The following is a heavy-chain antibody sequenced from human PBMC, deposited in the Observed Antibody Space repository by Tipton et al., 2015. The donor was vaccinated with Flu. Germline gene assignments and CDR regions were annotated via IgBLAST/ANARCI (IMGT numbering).Heavy chain of an antibody. D-gene: IGHD2-15*01. V-gene: IGHV4-59*01. Sequence: TLSLTCTVSGGSISSYYWSWIRQPPGKGLEWIGYIYYSGSTNYNPSLKSRVTISVDTSKNQFSLKLSSVTAADTAVYYCASARGYCSGGSCIRWFDPWGQGTLVTVSS. CDR1: GGSISSYY. CDR2: IYYSGST. CDR3: ASARGYCSGGSCIRWFDP. J-gene: IGHJ5*02.